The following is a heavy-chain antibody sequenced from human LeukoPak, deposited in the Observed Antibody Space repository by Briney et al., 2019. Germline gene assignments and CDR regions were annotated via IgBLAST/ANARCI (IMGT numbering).Heavy chain of an antibody. CDR2: ISYDGSNK. CDR3: AKDRRPLAAHGDVPDP. V-gene: IGHV3-30*18. CDR1: GFTFSSYG. D-gene: IGHD2-15*01. Sequence: GGSLRLSCAASGFTFSSYGMHWVSQAPGKGLEWVAVISYDGSNKYYADSVKGRFTISRDNSKNTLYLQMNSLRAEDTAVYYCAKDRRPLAAHGDVPDPWGQGTLVTVSS. J-gene: IGHJ5*02.